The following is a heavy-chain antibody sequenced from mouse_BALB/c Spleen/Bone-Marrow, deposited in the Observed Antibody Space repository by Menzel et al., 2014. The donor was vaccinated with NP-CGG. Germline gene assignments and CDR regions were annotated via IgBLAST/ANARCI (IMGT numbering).Heavy chain of an antibody. J-gene: IGHJ2*01. D-gene: IGHD1-1*01. CDR1: GSSLSRYS. V-gene: IGHV2-6-4*01. Sequence: VQLVESGPGLVAPSQSLSITCTVSGSSLSRYSVHWVRQPPGKGLEWLGMIWGGGSTDYNSALKSRLSISKDNSKSQVVLKMNSLQTDDTAMYYCARNEDSNYYGSSLYYFDYWGQGTTRTGSA. CDR2: IWGGGST. CDR3: ARNEDSNYYGSSLYYFDY.